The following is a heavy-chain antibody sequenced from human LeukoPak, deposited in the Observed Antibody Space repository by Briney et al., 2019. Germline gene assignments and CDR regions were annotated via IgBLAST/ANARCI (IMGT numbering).Heavy chain of an antibody. CDR1: GFAFNTYS. CDR2: IYSGGST. V-gene: IGHV3-53*01. J-gene: IGHJ6*02. CDR3: ARSSGWLRPYYYGMDV. D-gene: IGHD5-12*01. Sequence: GGSLRLSCAASGFAFNTYSMNWVRQAPGKGLEWVSVIYSGGSTYYADSVKGRFTISRDNSKNTLYLQMNSLRAEDTAVYYCARSSGWLRPYYYGMDVWGQGTTVTVSS.